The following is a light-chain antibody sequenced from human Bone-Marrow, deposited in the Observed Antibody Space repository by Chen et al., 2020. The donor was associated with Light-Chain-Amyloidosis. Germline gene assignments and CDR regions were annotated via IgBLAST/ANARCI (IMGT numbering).Light chain of an antibody. Sequence: SYVLTQPSSVSVAPGQTATIACGGNNIGSTSVHWYQQTPGQASLLVVYDDSDRPSGIPERVSGSNAGNTATLTSSRVEAGDEADYYCQVWERSSDRPVFGGGTKLTVL. J-gene: IGLJ3*02. CDR2: DDS. V-gene: IGLV3-21*02. CDR1: NIGSTS. CDR3: QVWERSSDRPV.